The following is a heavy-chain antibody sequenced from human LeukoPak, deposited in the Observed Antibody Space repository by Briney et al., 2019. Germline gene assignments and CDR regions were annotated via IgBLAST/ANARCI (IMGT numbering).Heavy chain of an antibody. CDR2: INWNGGST. V-gene: IGHV3-20*04. Sequence: GGSLRLSCAASGFTFDDYGMSWVRQAPGKGLEWVSGINWNGGSTEYADSVKGRFTISRDNAKNSLYLQMNSLRAADTALYYCARDPPDNWNFEYNWFDPWGQGTLVTVSS. J-gene: IGHJ5*02. CDR1: GFTFDDYG. CDR3: ARDPPDNWNFEYNWFDP. D-gene: IGHD1-1*01.